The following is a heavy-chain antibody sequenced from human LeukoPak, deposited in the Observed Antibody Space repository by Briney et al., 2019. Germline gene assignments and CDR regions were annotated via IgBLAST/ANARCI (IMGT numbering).Heavy chain of an antibody. D-gene: IGHD3-10*01. CDR3: ATLYGSDYYYYYMDV. CDR1: GFTFSSYS. Sequence: PGGSLRLSCAASGFTFSSYSMNWVRQAPGKGLEWVSSISSSSSYIYYADSVKGRFTISRDNAKNSLYLQMNSLRAEDTAVYYCATLYGSDYYYYYMDVWGKGTTVTVSS. V-gene: IGHV3-21*01. CDR2: ISSSSSYI. J-gene: IGHJ6*03.